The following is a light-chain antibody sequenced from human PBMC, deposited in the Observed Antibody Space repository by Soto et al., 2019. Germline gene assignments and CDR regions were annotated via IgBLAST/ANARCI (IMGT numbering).Light chain of an antibody. Sequence: QSALTQPASVSGSPGQSITISCTGTSSDVGGYNYVSWYQQHPGKAPKLMIYEVSNRPSGVSNRFSGSKSGNTASLTISGLQAEDEADYYCNSYTTSSTHGVFGGGTKLTVL. CDR2: EVS. J-gene: IGLJ3*02. CDR3: NSYTTSSTHGV. V-gene: IGLV2-14*01. CDR1: SSDVGGYNY.